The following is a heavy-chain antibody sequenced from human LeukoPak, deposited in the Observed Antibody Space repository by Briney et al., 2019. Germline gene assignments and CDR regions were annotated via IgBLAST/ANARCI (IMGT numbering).Heavy chain of an antibody. V-gene: IGHV3-48*01. J-gene: IGHJ2*01. CDR3: ARGRGLSPNFEYSSSSWYFDL. Sequence: GGSLRLSCAASGFTFSSYWMSWVRQAPGKGLEWVSYISSSSSTIYYADSVKGRFTISRDNAKNSLYLQMNSLRAEDTAVYYCARGRGLSPNFEYSSSSWYFDLWGRGTLVTVSS. D-gene: IGHD6-6*01. CDR2: ISSSSSTI. CDR1: GFTFSSYW.